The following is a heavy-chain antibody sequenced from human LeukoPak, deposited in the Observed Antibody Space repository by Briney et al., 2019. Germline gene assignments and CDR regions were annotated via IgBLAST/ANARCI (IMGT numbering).Heavy chain of an antibody. Sequence: GGSLRLSCAASGFTFSSYAMSWVRQAPGKGLEWVSVISGSGGSTYYADSMKGRFTISRDNSKNTLYLQMNSLRAEDTAVYYCAKDQSGSYYYFDYWGQGTLVTVSS. CDR3: AKDQSGSYYYFDY. D-gene: IGHD1-26*01. J-gene: IGHJ4*02. V-gene: IGHV3-23*01. CDR2: ISGSGGST. CDR1: GFTFSSYA.